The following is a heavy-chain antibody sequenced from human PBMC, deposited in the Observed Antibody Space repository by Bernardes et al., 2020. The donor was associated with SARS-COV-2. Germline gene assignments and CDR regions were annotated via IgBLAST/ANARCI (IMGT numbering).Heavy chain of an antibody. Sequence: GGSLRLSCAASGFTFSSYAMSWVRQAPGKGLEWVSAISGSGGSTYYADSVKGRFTISRDNSKNTLYLQMNSLRAEDTAVYYCAKGTFYDFWSGYFDYWGQGTLVTVSS. CDR3: AKGTFYDFWSGYFDY. V-gene: IGHV3-23*01. J-gene: IGHJ4*02. D-gene: IGHD3-3*01. CDR2: ISGSGGST. CDR1: GFTFSSYA.